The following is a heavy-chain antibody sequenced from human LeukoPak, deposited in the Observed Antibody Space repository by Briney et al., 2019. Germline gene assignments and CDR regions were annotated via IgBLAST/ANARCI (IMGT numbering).Heavy chain of an antibody. CDR3: ARDQAPRYPWDSSGYYWFDI. V-gene: IGHV4-59*01. J-gene: IGHJ3*02. D-gene: IGHD3-22*01. Sequence: PSETLSLTCTVSGGSISSYYWSWIRQPPGKGLEWIGYIYYSGSTNYNPSLKSRVTISVDTSKNQFSLKLSSVTAADTAVYYCARDQAPRYPWDSSGYYWFDIWGQGTMVTVSS. CDR2: IYYSGST. CDR1: GGSISSYY.